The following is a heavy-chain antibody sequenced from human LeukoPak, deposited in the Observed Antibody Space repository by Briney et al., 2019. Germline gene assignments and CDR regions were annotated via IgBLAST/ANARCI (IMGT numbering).Heavy chain of an antibody. CDR2: IYYSGST. CDR1: GGSISSGGYY. J-gene: IGHJ6*04. CDR3: ARDSKGYCSSSSCGRHVDV. V-gene: IGHV4-31*03. Sequence: PSETLSLTCTVSGGSISSGGYYWSWIRQHPGKGLEWIGYIYYSGSTYYNPSLKSRVTISVDTSKNQFSLKLSSVTAADTAVYYCARDSKGYCSSSSCGRHVDVWGKGTTVTVSS. D-gene: IGHD2-2*01.